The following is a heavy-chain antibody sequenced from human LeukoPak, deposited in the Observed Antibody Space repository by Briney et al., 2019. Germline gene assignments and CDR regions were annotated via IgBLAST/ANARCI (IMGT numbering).Heavy chain of an antibody. CDR1: GGSISSSSYY. J-gene: IGHJ4*02. V-gene: IGHV4-39*07. CDR2: IFYSGSA. Sequence: SETLSLTCAVSGGSISSSSYYWGWIRQPPVKGLEWIGTIFYSGSAYYNPSLKSRITISVDTSKNQFSLKLSSVTAADTAVYYCAGGVDYGDYYFDYWGQGTLVPVSS. D-gene: IGHD4-17*01. CDR3: AGGVDYGDYYFDY.